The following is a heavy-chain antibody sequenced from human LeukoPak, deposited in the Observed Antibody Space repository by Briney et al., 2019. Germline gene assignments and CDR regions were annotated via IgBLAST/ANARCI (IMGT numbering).Heavy chain of an antibody. J-gene: IGHJ5*02. CDR2: IVVGSGNT. D-gene: IGHD6-13*01. Sequence: GASVKVSCKASGFTLTSSAMQWVRQARGQRLEWIGWIVVGSGNTNYAQKFQERVTITRDMSTSTAYMELSSLRSEDTAVYYCAAAHPLYSSSWYNWFDPWGQGTLVTVSS. V-gene: IGHV1-58*02. CDR1: GFTLTSSA. CDR3: AAAHPLYSSSWYNWFDP.